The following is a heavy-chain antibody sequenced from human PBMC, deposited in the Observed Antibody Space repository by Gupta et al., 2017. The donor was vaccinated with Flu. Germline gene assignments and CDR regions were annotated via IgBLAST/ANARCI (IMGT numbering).Heavy chain of an antibody. V-gene: IGHV3-23*01. CDR1: AFTFRYA. CDR2: ISGSGETT. Sequence: EVQLLESGGDLVQPGGSLRLSCEGSAFTFRYAVSWVRQAPGKGLEWVSVISGSGETTYYAESVRGRFTISRDNSKNTVYLQMNTLRAEDTAVYYCATQMSIRYFMDVWGQGTTVTVSS. CDR3: ATQMSIRYFMDV. J-gene: IGHJ6*02. D-gene: IGHD6-6*01.